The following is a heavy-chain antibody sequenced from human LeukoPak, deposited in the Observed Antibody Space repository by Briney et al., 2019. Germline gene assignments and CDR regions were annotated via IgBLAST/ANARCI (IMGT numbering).Heavy chain of an antibody. CDR1: GISVSNDY. CDR3: ARDRRGEKDFDV. J-gene: IGHJ3*01. Sequence: GGSLRLSCAASGISVSNDYMSWVRQAPGKGLEWVSAIYADGYTRDAASVKGRLSISRHNSKNTVYLQMDNLRPEDTAVYYCARDRRGEKDFDVWGPGTMVTVSS. CDR2: IYADGYT. V-gene: IGHV3-53*04.